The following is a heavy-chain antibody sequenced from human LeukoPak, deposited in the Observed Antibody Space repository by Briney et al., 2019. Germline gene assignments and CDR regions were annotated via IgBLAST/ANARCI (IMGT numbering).Heavy chain of an antibody. D-gene: IGHD5-12*01. CDR1: GYTFTSYG. CDR3: ARAGYSGYENDAFDI. J-gene: IGHJ3*02. Sequence: ASVKVSCKASGYTFTSYGISWVRQAPGQGLEWMGWINPNSGGTNYAQKFQGRVTMTRDTSITTAYMELSRLRSDDTAVYYCARAGYSGYENDAFDIWGQGTMVTVSS. CDR2: INPNSGGT. V-gene: IGHV1-2*02.